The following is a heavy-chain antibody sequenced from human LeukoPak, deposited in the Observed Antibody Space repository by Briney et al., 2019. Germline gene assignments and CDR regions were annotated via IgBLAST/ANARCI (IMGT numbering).Heavy chain of an antibody. D-gene: IGHD6-19*01. Sequence: GGSLRLSCAASGFTFRSYGMSWVRQAPGKGLEWVSAISGSGGSTYYADSVKGRFTISRDNSKNTLYLQMNSLRAEDTAVYYCAKDVSSSGWYGDYFDYWGQGTLVTVSS. CDR2: ISGSGGST. CDR3: AKDVSSSGWYGDYFDY. J-gene: IGHJ4*02. V-gene: IGHV3-23*01. CDR1: GFTFRSYG.